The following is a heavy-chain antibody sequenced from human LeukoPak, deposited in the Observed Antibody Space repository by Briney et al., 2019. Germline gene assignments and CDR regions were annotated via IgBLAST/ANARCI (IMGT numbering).Heavy chain of an antibody. Sequence: GGSLRLSCAASGFTFSSYEMNWVRQAPGKGLEWVSYISSSGSTIYYADSVKGRFTISRDNAKNSLCLQMNSLRAEDTAVYYCAADYYYDSSGYYPSPLDWGQGTLVTVSS. CDR3: AADYYYDSSGYYPSPLD. V-gene: IGHV3-48*03. D-gene: IGHD3-22*01. CDR2: ISSSGSTI. CDR1: GFTFSSYE. J-gene: IGHJ4*02.